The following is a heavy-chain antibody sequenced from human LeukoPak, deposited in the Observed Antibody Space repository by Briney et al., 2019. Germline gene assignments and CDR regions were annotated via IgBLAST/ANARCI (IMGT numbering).Heavy chain of an antibody. D-gene: IGHD1-1*01. Sequence: GGSLRLSCAVSGFTFRSYAMTWVRQAPGKGLEWVSIITGGGDTTYYPDSVKGRFTISRDNSKNTVYLHMNSLRVEDTAVYYCAKDFNWFPGNWGQGTPVTVSS. CDR1: GFTFRSYA. CDR3: AKDFNWFPGN. J-gene: IGHJ4*02. CDR2: ITGGGDTT. V-gene: IGHV3-23*01.